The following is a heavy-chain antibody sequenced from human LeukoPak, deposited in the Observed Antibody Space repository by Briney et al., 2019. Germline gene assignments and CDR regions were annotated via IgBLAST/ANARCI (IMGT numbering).Heavy chain of an antibody. V-gene: IGHV1-69*13. CDR2: IIPIFGTA. CDR1: GYTFTSYG. Sequence: ASVKVSCRASGYTFTSYGISWVRQAPGQGLEWMGGIIPIFGTANYAQKFQGRVTITADESTSTAYMELSSLRSEDTAVYYCARVLGSYYDYVWGSYRPEGYFDYWGQGTLVTVSS. CDR3: ARVLGSYYDYVWGSYRPEGYFDY. J-gene: IGHJ4*02. D-gene: IGHD3-16*02.